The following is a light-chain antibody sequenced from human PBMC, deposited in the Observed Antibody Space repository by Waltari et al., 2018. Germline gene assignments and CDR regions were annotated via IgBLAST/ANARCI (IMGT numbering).Light chain of an antibody. J-gene: IGKJ2*01. CDR1: QSMSVW. CDR2: KSF. V-gene: IGKV1-5*03. Sequence: CRASQSMSVWVACDQQKPGKAPNLLIYKSFILESGVPSRFSGSGSGTEFTLTISSLQPDDFATYYCHQYHSYPYTFGQGTKLEI. CDR3: HQYHSYPYT.